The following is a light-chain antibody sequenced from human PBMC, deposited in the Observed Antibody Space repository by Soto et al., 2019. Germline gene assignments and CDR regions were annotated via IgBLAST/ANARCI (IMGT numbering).Light chain of an antibody. CDR1: QDVRSD. CDR2: AAS. Sequence: DIQMTQSPSSLSASVGHTVTITCRASQDVRSDLGWYQHKPGKAPKRLIYAASRLQGGVPSRFSDSGSGTEFTLTIGSLQPEDSATYYCLQHDSFPYTFGQGTRLEI. CDR3: LQHDSFPYT. J-gene: IGKJ2*01. V-gene: IGKV1-17*01.